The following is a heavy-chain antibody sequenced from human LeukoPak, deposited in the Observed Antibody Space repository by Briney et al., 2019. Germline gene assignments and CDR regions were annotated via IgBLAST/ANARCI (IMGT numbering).Heavy chain of an antibody. V-gene: IGHV4-39*07. CDR3: ARGTIAVAGRYFDS. D-gene: IGHD6-19*01. Sequence: SETLSLTCTVSGGSVSSGSYYWSWIRQPPGKGLEWIGEINHSGTTKHNPSLKSRVTISVDTSKNQFSLRLSSVIAADTAVYYCARGTIAVAGRYFDSWGQGPLVTVSS. J-gene: IGHJ4*02. CDR2: INHSGTT. CDR1: GGSVSSGSYY.